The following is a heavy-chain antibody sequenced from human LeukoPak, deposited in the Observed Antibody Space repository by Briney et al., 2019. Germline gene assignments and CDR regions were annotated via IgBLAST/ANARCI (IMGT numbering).Heavy chain of an antibody. D-gene: IGHD3-22*01. Sequence: ASVKVSCKASGYTFTSYGSSWVRQAPGQGLDWMGWISAYNGNTNYAQKLQGRVTMTTDTSTSTAYMALRSLRSEDTAVYSCARDLIHDSSGYSWRWGQGTLVPVSS. CDR3: ARDLIHDSSGYSWR. V-gene: IGHV1-18*01. CDR2: ISAYNGNT. CDR1: GYTFTSYG. J-gene: IGHJ4*02.